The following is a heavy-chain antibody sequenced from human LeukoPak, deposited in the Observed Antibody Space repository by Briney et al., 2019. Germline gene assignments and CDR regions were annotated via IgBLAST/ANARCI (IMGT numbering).Heavy chain of an antibody. Sequence: SETLSLTCTVSGGSISSYYWSWNRQPPGKGLEWIGYIYYSGSTNYNPSPKSRVTISVDTSKNQFSLKLSSVTAADTAVYYCARVRMTTVTRGSWYYFDYWGQGTLVTVSS. D-gene: IGHD4-11*01. CDR3: ARVRMTTVTRGSWYYFDY. J-gene: IGHJ4*02. CDR2: IYYSGST. V-gene: IGHV4-59*01. CDR1: GGSISSYY.